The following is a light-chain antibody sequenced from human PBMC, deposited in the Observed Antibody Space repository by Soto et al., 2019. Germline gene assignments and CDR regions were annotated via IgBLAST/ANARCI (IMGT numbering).Light chain of an antibody. CDR2: GAS. J-gene: IGKJ1*01. V-gene: IGKV3-20*01. CDR3: HQRQSWPRT. CDR1: QSVSSNHLAWY. Sequence: DIVLTQSPGTLSLSPGERATLSCRASQSVSSNHLAWYLAWYQQRPGQAPRLLIYGASTRATGIPDRFSGSGSGTDFTLTISRLEPEDFAVYYCHQRQSWPRTFGQGTKVDI.